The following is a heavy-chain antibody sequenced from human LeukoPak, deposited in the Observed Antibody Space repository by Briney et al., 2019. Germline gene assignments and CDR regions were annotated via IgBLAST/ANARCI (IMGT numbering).Heavy chain of an antibody. CDR2: IYYSGST. CDR3: ARDGPSDDSDAFDI. J-gene: IGHJ3*02. Sequence: LETLSLTCTVSGGSISSYYWSWIRQPPGKGLEWIGYIYYSGSTNYNPSLKSRVTISVDTSKNQFSLKLSSVTAADTAVYYCARDGPSDDSDAFDIWGQGTMVTVSS. CDR1: GGSISSYY. D-gene: IGHD3-3*01. V-gene: IGHV4-59*01.